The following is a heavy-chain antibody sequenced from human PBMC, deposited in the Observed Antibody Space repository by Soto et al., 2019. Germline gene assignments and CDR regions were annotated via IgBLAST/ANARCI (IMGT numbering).Heavy chain of an antibody. CDR3: AKPLGSGYADAFNM. J-gene: IGHJ3*02. CDR1: GFTFSTYV. D-gene: IGHD3-3*01. V-gene: IGHV3-30*18. CDR2: ISEDGGKK. Sequence: GGSLRLSCAASGFTFSTYVMHWVRQAPGKGLEWVALISEDGGKKYYADSVKGRFTISRDNSKDLLYLQMNSLRAEDTAVYYCAKPLGSGYADAFNMWGRGAMVTVSS.